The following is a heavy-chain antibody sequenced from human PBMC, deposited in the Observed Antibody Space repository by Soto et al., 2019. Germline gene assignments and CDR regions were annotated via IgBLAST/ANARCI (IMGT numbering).Heavy chain of an antibody. J-gene: IGHJ4*02. CDR3: AKDQGVESSSWPLDY. D-gene: IGHD6-13*01. CDR2: ISGSGGST. V-gene: IGHV3-23*01. Sequence: GGSLRLSCAASGFTFSSYAMSWVRQAPGKGLEWVSAISGSGGSTYYADSVKGRFTISRDNSKNTLYLQMNSLRAEDTAVYYCAKDQGVESSSWPLDYWGQGTLVTVSS. CDR1: GFTFSSYA.